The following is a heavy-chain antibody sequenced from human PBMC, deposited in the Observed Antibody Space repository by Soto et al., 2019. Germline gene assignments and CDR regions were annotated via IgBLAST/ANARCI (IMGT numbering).Heavy chain of an antibody. V-gene: IGHV3-74*01. CDR3: ARVPVLLYAFDI. CDR2: INSDGSST. Sequence: GGSLRLSCAASGFTFSSYWMHWVRQAPGKGLVWVSRINSDGSSTSYADSVKGRFTISRDNAKNTLYLQMNSLRAEDTAVYYCARVPVLLYAFDIWGQGTMVTVSS. D-gene: IGHD3-10*01. J-gene: IGHJ3*02. CDR1: GFTFSSYW.